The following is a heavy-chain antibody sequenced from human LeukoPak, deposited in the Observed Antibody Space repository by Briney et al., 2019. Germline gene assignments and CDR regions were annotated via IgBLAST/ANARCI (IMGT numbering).Heavy chain of an antibody. J-gene: IGHJ4*02. Sequence: PETLSLTCTVSGGSISSYYWSWIRQPPGKGLEWIGYIYYSGSTNYNPSLKSRVTISVDTSKNQFSLKLSSVTAADTAVYYCASYSSSSYFDYWGQGTLVTVSS. CDR3: ASYSSSSYFDY. V-gene: IGHV4-59*01. CDR2: IYYSGST. CDR1: GGSISSYY. D-gene: IGHD6-6*01.